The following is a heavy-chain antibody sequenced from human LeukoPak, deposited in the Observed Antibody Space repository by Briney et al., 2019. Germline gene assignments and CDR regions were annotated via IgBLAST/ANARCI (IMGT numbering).Heavy chain of an antibody. Sequence: SETLSLTCAVYGGSLSDYHWSWIRQPPGKGLEWIGSIYYSGSTYYNPSLKSRVTISVDTSKNQFSLKLSSVTAADTAVYYCARDYYYDSSGYYPEYYFDYWGQGTLVTVSS. CDR3: ARDYYYDSSGYYPEYYFDY. V-gene: IGHV4-34*01. CDR1: GGSLSDYH. D-gene: IGHD3-22*01. J-gene: IGHJ4*02. CDR2: IYYSGST.